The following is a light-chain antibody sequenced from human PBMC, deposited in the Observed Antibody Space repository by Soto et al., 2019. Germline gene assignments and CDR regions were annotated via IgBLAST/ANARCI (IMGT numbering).Light chain of an antibody. J-gene: IGLJ3*02. V-gene: IGLV1-40*01. Sequence: QLVLTQPTSVSGAPGQRVTISCTGSSSNIGAGYDVHWYQQLPGTAPKLLIYGNSNRPSGVPDRFSGSKSGTSASLAITGLQAEAEAEYSCQSYDSSLSGPNWVFGGGTKLTVL. CDR2: GNS. CDR3: QSYDSSLSGPNWV. CDR1: SSNIGAGYD.